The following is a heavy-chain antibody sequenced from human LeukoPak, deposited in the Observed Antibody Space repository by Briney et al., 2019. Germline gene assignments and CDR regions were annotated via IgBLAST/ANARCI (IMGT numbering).Heavy chain of an antibody. CDR3: AREGVVGATANHYDY. CDR1: GFTFSTYW. D-gene: IGHD1-26*01. CDR2: IKQHGSPK. V-gene: IGHV3-7*01. J-gene: IGHJ4*02. Sequence: PGGSLRLSCAAAGFTFSTYWMSWVGQAPGKGLEWVANIKQHGSPKDYVDSGKGRFTISRDNAKNSLYLQMKSLRAEDTGVYYCAREGVVGATANHYDYWGQGSLVPVPS.